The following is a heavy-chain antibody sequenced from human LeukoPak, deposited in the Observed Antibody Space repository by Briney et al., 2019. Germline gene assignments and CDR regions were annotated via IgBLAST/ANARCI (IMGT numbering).Heavy chain of an antibody. V-gene: IGHV3-7*01. CDR2: IKQDGSEK. CDR3: ARDSRVQLWLGGEFDY. D-gene: IGHD5-18*01. Sequence: GGSLRLSCVVSEVTFSSYWMTWVRQAPGKGLEWVADIKQDGSEKYYVDSVKGRFTISRDNAKNSLYLQMNSLRAEDTAVYYCARDSRVQLWLGGEFDYWGQGTLVTVSS. J-gene: IGHJ4*02. CDR1: EVTFSSYW.